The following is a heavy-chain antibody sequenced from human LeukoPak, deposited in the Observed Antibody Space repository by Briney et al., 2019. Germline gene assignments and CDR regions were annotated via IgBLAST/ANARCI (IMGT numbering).Heavy chain of an antibody. J-gene: IGHJ4*02. D-gene: IGHD6-6*01. V-gene: IGHV4-34*01. CDR1: GESFSGYY. Sequence: SETLSLTCAVYGESFSGYYWSWIRQPPGKGLEWIGEINHSGSTNYNPSLKSRVTISLDKSNNQFSLKLSSLTAADTAVYYCARHLGYRSRAIDYWGQGTLVTVSS. CDR2: INHSGST. CDR3: ARHLGYRSRAIDY.